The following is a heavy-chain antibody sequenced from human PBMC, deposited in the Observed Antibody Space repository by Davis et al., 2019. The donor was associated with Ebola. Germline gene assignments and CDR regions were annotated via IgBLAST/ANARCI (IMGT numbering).Heavy chain of an antibody. CDR1: GFTFSSYA. Sequence: PGGSLRLSCAASGFTFSSYAMSWVRQAPGKGLEWVAVIWYDGSNKYYADSVKGRFTISRDNSKNTLYLQMNSLRAEDTAVYYCARDGRPLPDYWGQGTLVTVSS. CDR2: IWYDGSNK. CDR3: ARDGRPLPDY. D-gene: IGHD6-6*01. J-gene: IGHJ4*02. V-gene: IGHV3-33*08.